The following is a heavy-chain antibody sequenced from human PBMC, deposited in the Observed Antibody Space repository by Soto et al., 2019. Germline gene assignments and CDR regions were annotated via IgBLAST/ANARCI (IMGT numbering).Heavy chain of an antibody. Sequence: QLQLQESGSGLVKPSQTLSLTCAVSGGSISSGGYSWSWIRQPPGKGLEWIGYIYHSGSTYYNPSLKSRVTISVDRSKNQFSLKLSSVTAADTAVYYCAPLLVVITNDAFDIWGQGTMVTVSS. V-gene: IGHV4-30-2*01. CDR1: GGSISSGGYS. CDR2: IYHSGST. D-gene: IGHD3-22*01. J-gene: IGHJ3*02. CDR3: APLLVVITNDAFDI.